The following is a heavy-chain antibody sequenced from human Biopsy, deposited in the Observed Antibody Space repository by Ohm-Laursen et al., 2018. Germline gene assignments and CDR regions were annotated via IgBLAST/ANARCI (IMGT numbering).Heavy chain of an antibody. CDR3: ASVVLGPTNDAFDL. Sequence: GTLSLTCTVSGDSVTKYYWSWIRQPAGKGLEWIGRIYPGGSTNYNTSLKSRVTMSVDTSKKQLSLRLRSVTAADTAMYYCASVVLGPTNDAFDLWGQGTMVVVSS. J-gene: IGHJ3*01. CDR1: GDSVTKYY. V-gene: IGHV4-4*07. CDR2: IYPGGST. D-gene: IGHD3-22*01.